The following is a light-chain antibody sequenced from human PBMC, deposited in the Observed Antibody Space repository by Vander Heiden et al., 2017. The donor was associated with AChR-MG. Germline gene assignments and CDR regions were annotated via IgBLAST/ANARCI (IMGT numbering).Light chain of an antibody. CDR1: SSDVGGYSY. J-gene: IGLJ2*01. Sequence: QSALTQPRSVSGSPGQSVTISCTGTSSDVGGYSYVSWYQQHPGKAPKLMIYDVTKRPSGVPDRFSGSKSGNTASLTISGIQAEDEADYYCCSYAGSHTFVVFGGGTKLTVL. CDR3: CSYAGSHTFVV. V-gene: IGLV2-11*01. CDR2: DVT.